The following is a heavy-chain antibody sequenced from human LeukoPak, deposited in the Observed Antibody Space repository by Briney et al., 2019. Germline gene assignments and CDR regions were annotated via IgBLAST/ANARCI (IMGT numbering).Heavy chain of an antibody. CDR2: IYYSGST. V-gene: IGHV4-39*01. CDR1: GGSISGSSYY. Sequence: NPSETLSLTCTVSGGSISGSSYYWGWIRQPPRKGLEWIGSIYYSGSTYYNPSLKSRVTISVDTSKNQFSLKLNSVTATDTAVYYCARYYGPWGQGTLVTVSS. J-gene: IGHJ4*02. D-gene: IGHD3-16*01. CDR3: ARYYGP.